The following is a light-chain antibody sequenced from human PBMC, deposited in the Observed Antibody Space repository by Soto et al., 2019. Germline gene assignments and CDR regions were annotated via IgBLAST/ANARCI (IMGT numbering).Light chain of an antibody. CDR2: GPS. Sequence: EIVERQSPATLSVSPGEKATLSCRASQGVSSNLAWYQPKPGQAPRLPIFGPSSRAAVCPARLSGGGSGKEFILTISSLQLEIFVIYYCQKYKNWLTLGQGTKVDI. CDR3: QKYKNWLT. J-gene: IGKJ1*01. V-gene: IGKV3-15*01. CDR1: QGVSSN.